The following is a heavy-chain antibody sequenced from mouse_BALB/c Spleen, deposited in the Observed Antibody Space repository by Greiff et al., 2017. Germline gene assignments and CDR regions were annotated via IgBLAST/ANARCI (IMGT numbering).Heavy chain of an antibody. CDR3: AREDDYDGFAY. J-gene: IGHJ3*01. Sequence: DVQLQESGPGLVKPSQSLSLTCTVTGYSITSDYAWNWIRQFPGNKLEWMGYISYSGSTSYNPSLKSRISITRDTSKNQFFLQLNSVTTEDTATYYCAREDDYDGFAYWGQGTLVTVSA. CDR1: GYSITSDYA. V-gene: IGHV3-2*02. CDR2: ISYSGST. D-gene: IGHD2-4*01.